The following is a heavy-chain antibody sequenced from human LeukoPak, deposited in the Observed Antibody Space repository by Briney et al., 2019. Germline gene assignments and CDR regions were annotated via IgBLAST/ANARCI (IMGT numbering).Heavy chain of an antibody. J-gene: IGHJ4*02. CDR1: GFTFSDYH. CDR2: ISRSNGDI. D-gene: IGHD3-9*01. Sequence: GGSLRLSCAASGFTFSDYHMTWIRQAPGKGLEWVSYISRSNGDIHYADSVKGRFTISRDNSKNSLYLQMSSLRAEDTALYYCARGGHTYYDILTGYYFCDYWGQGTLVTVSS. V-gene: IGHV3-11*05. CDR3: ARGGHTYYDILTGYYFCDY.